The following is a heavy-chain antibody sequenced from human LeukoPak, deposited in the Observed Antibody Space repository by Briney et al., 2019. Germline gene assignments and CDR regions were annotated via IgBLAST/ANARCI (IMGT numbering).Heavy chain of an antibody. D-gene: IGHD2-2*01. V-gene: IGHV3-23*01. Sequence: GGCLRLSCAASGFTFSSYAMSWVRQAPGKGLEWVSAISGSGGSTYYADSVKGRFTISRDNSKNTLYLQMNSLRAEDTAVYYCAKGPSIVVVPAAMGNWFDPWGQGTLVTVSS. CDR3: AKGPSIVVVPAAMGNWFDP. CDR1: GFTFSSYA. J-gene: IGHJ5*02. CDR2: ISGSGGST.